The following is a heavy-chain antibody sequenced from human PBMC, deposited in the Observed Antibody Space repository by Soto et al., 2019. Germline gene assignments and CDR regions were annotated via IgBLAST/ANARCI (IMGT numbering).Heavy chain of an antibody. V-gene: IGHV3-23*01. J-gene: IGHJ2*01. CDR1: GLTFNRYT. CDR3: AKDLRGPEAGTWYFDL. D-gene: IGHD6-13*01. CDR2: IIARGVTT. Sequence: EVQLLESGGGLVQPGGSLRLACAASGLTFNRYTMGWVRQAPGKGLEWVSAIIARGVTTYYADSVKGRFTISRDNSKDTLYPQMNSLRAEDTAVYYCAKDLRGPEAGTWYFDLWGRGTLVTVSS.